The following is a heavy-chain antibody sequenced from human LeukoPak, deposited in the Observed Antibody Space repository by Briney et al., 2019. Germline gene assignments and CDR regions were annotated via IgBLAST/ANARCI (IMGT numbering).Heavy chain of an antibody. CDR1: GYSFTSYD. Sequence: ASVKVSCKASGYSFTSYDINWVRQAPGKGLEWMGLVDPEDGETIYAEKFQGRVTITADTSTDTAYMELSSLRSEDTAVYYCATEEILRFLEWERPFDYWGQGTLVTVSS. J-gene: IGHJ4*02. CDR3: ATEEILRFLEWERPFDY. D-gene: IGHD3-3*01. CDR2: VDPEDGET. V-gene: IGHV1-69-2*01.